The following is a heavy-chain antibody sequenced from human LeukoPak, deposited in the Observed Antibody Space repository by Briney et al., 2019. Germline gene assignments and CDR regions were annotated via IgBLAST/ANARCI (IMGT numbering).Heavy chain of an antibody. CDR1: GGSFSGYH. V-gene: IGHV4-34*01. Sequence: SETLSLTCAVYGGSFSGYHWSWIRQPPGKGLEWIGEINHSGSTNYNPSLKSRVTISVDTSKNQFSLKLSSVTAADTAVYYCARVGVAVYDYTASYYYYMDVWGKGTTVTVSS. CDR3: ARVGVAVYDYTASYYYYMDV. J-gene: IGHJ6*03. D-gene: IGHD4-11*01. CDR2: INHSGST.